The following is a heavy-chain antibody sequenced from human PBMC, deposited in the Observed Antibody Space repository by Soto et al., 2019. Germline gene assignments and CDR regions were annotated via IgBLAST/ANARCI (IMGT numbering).Heavy chain of an antibody. D-gene: IGHD6-6*01. CDR2: IYPGDSDT. Sequence: SLKGSCKGSGYSFSSYCTGCVLQMTGKGLEWMGIIYPGDSDTRYSPPFQGQGTITADKATSTAYLQWSSLKASDTAIYYCARHEDAARRNYYYYGMDVWGQGTTVTDSS. J-gene: IGHJ6*02. CDR1: GYSFSSYC. CDR3: ARHEDAARRNYYYYGMDV. V-gene: IGHV5-51*01.